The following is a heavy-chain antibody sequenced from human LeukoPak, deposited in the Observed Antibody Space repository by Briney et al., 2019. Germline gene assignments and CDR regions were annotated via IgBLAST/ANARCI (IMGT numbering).Heavy chain of an antibody. CDR1: GYTFSSYA. CDR2: ISGSGGST. V-gene: IGHV3-23*01. D-gene: IGHD6-19*01. J-gene: IGHJ4*02. CDR3: AKDLYSSGFSDY. Sequence: GGTLRLSCAASGYTFSSYAMNWVRQAPGKGLEWVSAISGSGGSTYYADSVKGRFTISRDNSKNTLYLQMNSLRAEDTAVYYCAKDLYSSGFSDYWGQGTLVTVSS.